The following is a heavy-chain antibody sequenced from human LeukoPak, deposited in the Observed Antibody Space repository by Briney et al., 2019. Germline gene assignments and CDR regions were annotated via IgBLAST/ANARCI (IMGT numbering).Heavy chain of an antibody. CDR3: ARDPDSSSSGVD. Sequence: SETLSLTCTVSGGSISSSSYYWGWIRQPPGNGLEWIGSIYYSGSTYYNPSLKSRVTISVDTSKNQFSLKLSSVTAADTAVYYCARDPDSSSSGVDWGQGTLVTVSS. J-gene: IGHJ4*02. D-gene: IGHD6-6*01. CDR2: IYYSGST. V-gene: IGHV4-39*07. CDR1: GGSISSSSYY.